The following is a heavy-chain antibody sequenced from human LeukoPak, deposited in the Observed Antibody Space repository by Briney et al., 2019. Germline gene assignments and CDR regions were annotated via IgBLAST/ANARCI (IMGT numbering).Heavy chain of an antibody. CDR2: IYHSGST. CDR3: ARAPRDSSSSNYMRRFDY. Sequence: PAGTLSLTCAVSGYSISSDNYLVWLRQPPGQGLEWTGGIYHSGSTYYNPSLKSRVTMSVDTSKNQFSLKLSSVTAADTAVYYCARAPRDSSSSNYMRRFDYWGQGTLVTVSS. V-gene: IGHV4-38-2*01. J-gene: IGHJ4*02. D-gene: IGHD3-22*01. CDR1: GYSISSDNY.